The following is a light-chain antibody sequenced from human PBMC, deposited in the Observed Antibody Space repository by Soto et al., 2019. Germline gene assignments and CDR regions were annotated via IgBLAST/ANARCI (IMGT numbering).Light chain of an antibody. CDR3: LQDYSYPWT. CDR2: AAS. J-gene: IGKJ1*01. Sequence: AIQMTQSPSSLSASLGDRVTITCRVSQGIRNDLGWYQQKPGKAPRLLIYAASSLQSGVPSKFSGSGSGTDFTLTISSLQPEDFATYYCLQDYSYPWTFGQGTKVEI. V-gene: IGKV1-6*01. CDR1: QGIRND.